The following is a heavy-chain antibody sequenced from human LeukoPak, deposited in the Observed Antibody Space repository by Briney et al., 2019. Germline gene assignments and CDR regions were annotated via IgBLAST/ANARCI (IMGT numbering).Heavy chain of an antibody. Sequence: PGGSLRLSCAASGFTFSSYWMSWVRQAPGKGLEWVANIKQDGSEKYYVDSVKGRFTISRDNAKNSLYLQMNSLRAEDTAVYYCARQDIVVVPAAPDYWGQGTLVTVSS. V-gene: IGHV3-7*01. J-gene: IGHJ4*02. CDR3: ARQDIVVVPAAPDY. D-gene: IGHD2-2*01. CDR2: IKQDGSEK. CDR1: GFTFSSYW.